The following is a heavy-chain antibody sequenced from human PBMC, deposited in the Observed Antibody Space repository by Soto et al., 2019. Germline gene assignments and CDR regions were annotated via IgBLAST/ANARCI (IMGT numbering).Heavy chain of an antibody. J-gene: IGHJ4*02. Sequence: EVQLVESGGGLVQPGGSLRLTCAASGFTVSSNYMSWVRQAPGKGLEWVSVIYSGGSTYYADSVKGRFTISSDKSKNALYLHMSSLGAEDTAVYYCAREGYDILTGYEIVYWGQGTLVTVSS. V-gene: IGHV3-66*01. CDR3: AREGYDILTGYEIVY. D-gene: IGHD3-9*01. CDR2: IYSGGST. CDR1: GFTVSSNY.